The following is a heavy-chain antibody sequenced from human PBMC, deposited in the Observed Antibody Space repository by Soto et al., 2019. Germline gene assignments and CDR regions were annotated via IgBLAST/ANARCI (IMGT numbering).Heavy chain of an antibody. Sequence: PGGSLRLSCAASGFTSSSYSMNWVRQAPGKGLEWVSSISSSSSYIYYADSVKGRFTISRDNAKNSLYLQMNSLRAEDTAVYYCARDQSYGDYAFDYWGQGTLVTVSS. CDR2: ISSSSSYI. CDR1: GFTSSSYS. J-gene: IGHJ4*02. D-gene: IGHD4-17*01. V-gene: IGHV3-21*01. CDR3: ARDQSYGDYAFDY.